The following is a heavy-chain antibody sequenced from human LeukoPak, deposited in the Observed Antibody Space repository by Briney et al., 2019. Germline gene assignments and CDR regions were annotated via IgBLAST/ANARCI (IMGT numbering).Heavy chain of an antibody. CDR3: ARVGYYYDSSGYYHTYGMDV. CDR1: GFTFSSYE. D-gene: IGHD3-22*01. V-gene: IGHV3-48*03. J-gene: IGHJ6*02. Sequence: GGSLRLFCAASGFTFSSYEMNWVRQAPGKGLEWVSYISGSGSTIYYADSVKGRFTISRDNAKNSLYVQMNSLRDEDTAGYYCARVGYYYDSSGYYHTYGMDVWGQGTTVTVSS. CDR2: ISGSGSTI.